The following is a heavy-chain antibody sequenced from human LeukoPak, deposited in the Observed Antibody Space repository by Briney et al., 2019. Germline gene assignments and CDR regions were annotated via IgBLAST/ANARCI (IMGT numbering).Heavy chain of an antibody. Sequence: ASVKVSCKASGYTFSGYYIHWVRQAPGQGLEWMGWIKPNSGGTKYAQKFQGRVTMTRDTSISTAYMELSRLRSDDTAIYYCARDGHDSSGYYPDYWGQGTLVTVSS. V-gene: IGHV1-2*02. CDR2: IKPNSGGT. CDR1: GYTFSGYY. J-gene: IGHJ4*02. CDR3: ARDGHDSSGYYPDY. D-gene: IGHD3-22*01.